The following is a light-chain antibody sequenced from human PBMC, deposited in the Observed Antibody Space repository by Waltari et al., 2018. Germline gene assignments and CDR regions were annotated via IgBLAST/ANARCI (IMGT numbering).Light chain of an antibody. CDR3: QQCYNVPT. CDR1: EDISTD. V-gene: IGKV1-33*01. CDR2: DAS. Sequence: DIQMTQSPSSLSASVGDRVTITCQASEDISTDLNWYQQKPGKAPHLLINDASHLETGVPSRFSGSGSGTDFTLTITSLQPEDIATYYCQQCYNVPTFGGGTRVE. J-gene: IGKJ4*01.